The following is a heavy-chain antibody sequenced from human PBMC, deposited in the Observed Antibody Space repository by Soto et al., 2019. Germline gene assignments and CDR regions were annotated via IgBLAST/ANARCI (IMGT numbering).Heavy chain of an antibody. CDR1: GYTFTSYG. J-gene: IGHJ4*02. V-gene: IGHV1-18*04. CDR2: ISAYNGNT. Sequence: WASVKVSCKASGYTFTSYGISWVRQAPGQGLEWMGWISAYNGNTNYAQKLQGRVTMTTDTSTSTAYMELRSLRSDDTAVYYCARLWARYYYDSSGYYPYYFDYWGQGTLVTVSS. CDR3: ARLWARYYYDSSGYYPYYFDY. D-gene: IGHD3-22*01.